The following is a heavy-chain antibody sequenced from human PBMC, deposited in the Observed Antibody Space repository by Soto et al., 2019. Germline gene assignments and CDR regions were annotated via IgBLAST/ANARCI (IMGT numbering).Heavy chain of an antibody. Sequence: VASVKVSWKASGYTFINYYIHWVRPAPGQGLEWMGVINPNGGSTVYAQKFQGRVTLTRDTSTSTVYVELSSLRSDDTAVYFCVRATAARQRDYSYHYYLHIWGKGATVTVSS. V-gene: IGHV1-46*03. CDR3: VRATAARQRDYSYHYYLHI. D-gene: IGHD6-6*01. CDR2: INPNGGST. CDR1: GYTFINYY. J-gene: IGHJ6*03.